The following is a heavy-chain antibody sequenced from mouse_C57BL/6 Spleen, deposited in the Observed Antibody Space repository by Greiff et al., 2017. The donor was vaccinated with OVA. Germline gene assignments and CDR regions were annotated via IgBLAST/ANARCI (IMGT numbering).Heavy chain of an antibody. CDR1: GYAFTNYL. Sequence: QVQLQQSGAELVRPGTSVKVSCKASGYAFTNYLIEWVKQRPGQGLEWIGMINPGSGGTNYNEKFKGKATLTADKSSSTAYMQLSSLTSEDSAVYFCARGGYYGSHYYAMDYWGQGTSVTVSS. CDR2: INPGSGGT. CDR3: ARGGYYGSHYYAMDY. V-gene: IGHV1-54*01. J-gene: IGHJ4*01. D-gene: IGHD1-1*01.